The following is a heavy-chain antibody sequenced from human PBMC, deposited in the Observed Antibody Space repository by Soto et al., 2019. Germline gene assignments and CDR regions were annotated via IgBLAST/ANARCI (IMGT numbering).Heavy chain of an antibody. Sequence: ASVKVSCKASGYTFTGYYMHWVRQAPGQGLEWMGWINPNSGGTNYAQKFQGWVTMTRDTSISTAYMELSSLRSEDTAVYYCATDQGVAVGRNYYYYGMDVWGQGTTVTVSS. V-gene: IGHV1-2*04. CDR3: ATDQGVAVGRNYYYYGMDV. J-gene: IGHJ6*02. CDR1: GYTFTGYY. D-gene: IGHD6-19*01. CDR2: INPNSGGT.